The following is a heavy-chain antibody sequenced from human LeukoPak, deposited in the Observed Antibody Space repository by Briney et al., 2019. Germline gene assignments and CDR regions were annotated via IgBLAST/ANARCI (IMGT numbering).Heavy chain of an antibody. CDR2: MNPNSGNT. CDR1: GGTFSSYA. V-gene: IGHV1-8*02. Sequence: GASVKVSCKASGGTFSSYAISWVRQATGQGLEWMGWMNPNSGNTGYAQKFQGRVTMTRNTSISTAYMELSSLRSEDTAVYYCARGVRYSSSWGQGTLVTVSS. CDR3: ARGVRYSSS. J-gene: IGHJ4*02. D-gene: IGHD6-13*01.